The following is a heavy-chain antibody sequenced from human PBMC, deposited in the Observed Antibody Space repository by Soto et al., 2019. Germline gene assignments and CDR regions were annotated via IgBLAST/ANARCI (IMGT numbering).Heavy chain of an antibody. J-gene: IGHJ6*01. CDR3: AKVGLFGELFCNRYYYSVLAF. D-gene: IGHD3-10*02. Sequence: MSRIRKKKRKGLEWVSAISGSGGSTYYADSVKGRFTIARDNSKNTLYLQMNTLRAEDTAVYYCAKVGLFGELFCNRYYYSVLAFWGKGTSVPVS. V-gene: IGHV3-23*01. CDR2: ISGSGGST.